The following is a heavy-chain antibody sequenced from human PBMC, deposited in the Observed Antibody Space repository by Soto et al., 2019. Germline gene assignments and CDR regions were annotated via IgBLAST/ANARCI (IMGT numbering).Heavy chain of an antibody. Sequence: ASVKVSCKASGGTFSSYAISWVRQAPGQGLEWMGGIIPIFGTANYAQKFQGRVTTTADESTSTAYMELSSLRSEDTAVYYCARDLQGRLDDPWGQGTLVTVSS. CDR1: GGTFSSYA. CDR2: IIPIFGTA. CDR3: ARDLQGRLDDP. V-gene: IGHV1-69*13. J-gene: IGHJ5*02.